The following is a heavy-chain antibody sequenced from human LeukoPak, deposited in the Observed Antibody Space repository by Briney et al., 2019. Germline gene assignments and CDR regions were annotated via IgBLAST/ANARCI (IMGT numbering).Heavy chain of an antibody. CDR2: IYHSGST. CDR1: TYSIRNGYY. Sequence: PSETLSLTRAVSTYSIRNGYYWGWIRQPPGKGLEWIGSIYHSGSTYYNPSLKSRLTISVDTSKNQFSLKLSSVTAADTAVYYCARLSGYNYYYIDVWGKGITVTVSS. CDR3: ARLSGYNYYYIDV. J-gene: IGHJ6*03. D-gene: IGHD1-26*01. V-gene: IGHV4-38-2*01.